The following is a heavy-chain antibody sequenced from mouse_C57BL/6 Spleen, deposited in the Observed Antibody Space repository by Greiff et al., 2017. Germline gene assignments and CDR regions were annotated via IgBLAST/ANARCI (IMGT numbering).Heavy chain of an antibody. CDR2: IWSGGST. CDR3: ARKGFYYDYDEGFAY. D-gene: IGHD2-4*01. J-gene: IGHJ3*01. V-gene: IGHV2-2*01. Sequence: VQLQQSGPGLVQPSQSLSITCTVSGFSLTSYGVHWVRQSPGQGLEWLGVIWSGGSTDYNAAFISRLGISKDNSKSQVFFKMNSLQADDTAIYYCARKGFYYDYDEGFAYWGQGTLVTVSA. CDR1: GFSLTSYG.